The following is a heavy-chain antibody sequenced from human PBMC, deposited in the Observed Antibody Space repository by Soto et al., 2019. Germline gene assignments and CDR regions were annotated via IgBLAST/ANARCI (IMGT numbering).Heavy chain of an antibody. Sequence: GGSLRLSCAASGFTFSNAWMSWVRQAPGKGLEWVGRIKSKTDGGTTDYAAPVKGRFTISRDDSKNTVYLQMNSLKTDDTAMYYCATVLTEGSVQGVAATIYVDYWGQGTLVTVSS. CDR1: GFTFSNAW. V-gene: IGHV3-15*01. CDR2: IKSKTDGGTT. D-gene: IGHD5-12*01. CDR3: ATVLTEGSVQGVAATIYVDY. J-gene: IGHJ4*02.